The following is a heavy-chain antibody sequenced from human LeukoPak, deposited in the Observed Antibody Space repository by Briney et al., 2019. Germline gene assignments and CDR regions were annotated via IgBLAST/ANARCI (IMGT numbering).Heavy chain of an antibody. CDR3: VREGEGPLSKDFDY. V-gene: IGHV1-2*02. CDR2: IGPHSTFT. D-gene: IGHD2/OR15-2a*01. CDR1: GFTYTDHY. Sequence: ASVKVSCKSSGFTYTDHYIHWVRQGPGQGLEWMGYIGPHSTFTSSPQEFQGRVTMTRDASMSTAYMELTRLTSDDTAVYYCVREGEGPLSKDFDYWGQGTLVTVSS. J-gene: IGHJ4*02.